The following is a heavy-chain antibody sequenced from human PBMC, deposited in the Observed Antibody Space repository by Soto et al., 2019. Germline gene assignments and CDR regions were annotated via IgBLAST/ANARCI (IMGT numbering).Heavy chain of an antibody. CDR1: GGSISSYY. V-gene: IGHV4-59*08. J-gene: IGHJ1*01. CDR3: ARHEPYGKDYGDQSEFRH. CDR2: IYYSGIT. Sequence: PSETLSLTCTVSGGSISSYYWSWIRQPPGRGLEWIGNIYYSGITNYNPSLKSRVTISIDTSKNQFSLKLRSVTAADTAVYYCARHEPYGKDYGDQSEFRHWGQGTLVTVSS. D-gene: IGHD4-17*01.